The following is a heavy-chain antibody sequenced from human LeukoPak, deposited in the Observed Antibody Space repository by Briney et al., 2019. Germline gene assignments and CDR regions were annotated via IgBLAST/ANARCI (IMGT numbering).Heavy chain of an antibody. CDR3: LRYNYGYYFDY. CDR1: GFTFSSYS. J-gene: IGHJ4*02. D-gene: IGHD5-18*01. Sequence: GGSLRLSCAASGFTFSSYSMNWVRQAPGKGLEWISYISSSSYSIYYSDSVKGRFTISRDNAKNSLYLQMNSLRAEDTAVYYCLRYNYGYYFDYWGQGTLVTVSS. V-gene: IGHV3-48*01. CDR2: ISSSSYSI.